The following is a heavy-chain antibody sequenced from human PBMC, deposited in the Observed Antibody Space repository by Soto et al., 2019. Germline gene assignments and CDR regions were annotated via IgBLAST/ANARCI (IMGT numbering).Heavy chain of an antibody. J-gene: IGHJ4*02. CDR3: AKLNSLYYDILTGPLAH. CDR1: GFTFSSYG. CDR2: ISYDGSNK. V-gene: IGHV3-30*18. D-gene: IGHD3-9*01. Sequence: GGSLRLSCAASGFTFSSYGMHWVRQAPGKGLEWVAVISYDGSNKYYADSVKGRFTISRDNSKNTLYLQMNSLRAEDTAVYYCAKLNSLYYDILTGPLAHWGQGTLVTVSS.